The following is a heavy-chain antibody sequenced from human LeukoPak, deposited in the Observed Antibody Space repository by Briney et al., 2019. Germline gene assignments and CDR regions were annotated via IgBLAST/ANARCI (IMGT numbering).Heavy chain of an antibody. D-gene: IGHD6-13*01. CDR3: ARGTGEQQLVGTPFDY. Sequence: PSQTLSLNCTVSGASISSDGYSWNWIRQPPGKGLEWIGYIYHGGNTYYNPSLKSRVTISLDRSKNQFSLRLSSVTAADTAVYYCARGTGEQQLVGTPFDYWGQGTLVTVSS. CDR1: GASISSDGYS. V-gene: IGHV4-30-2*01. CDR2: IYHGGNT. J-gene: IGHJ4*02.